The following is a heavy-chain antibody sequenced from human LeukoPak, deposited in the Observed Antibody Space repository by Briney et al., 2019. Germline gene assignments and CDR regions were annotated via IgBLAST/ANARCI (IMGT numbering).Heavy chain of an antibody. D-gene: IGHD3-10*01. CDR2: INHSGST. J-gene: IGHJ3*02. CDR1: GGSFSGYY. Sequence: PSETLSLTCAVYGGSFSGYYWSWIRQPPGKGLEWIGEINHSGSTNYNPSLKSRVTISVDTSKNQFSLKLSSVTAADTAVYYCARGVRGVIITGAFDIWGQGTMVTVSS. V-gene: IGHV4-34*01. CDR3: ARGVRGVIITGAFDI.